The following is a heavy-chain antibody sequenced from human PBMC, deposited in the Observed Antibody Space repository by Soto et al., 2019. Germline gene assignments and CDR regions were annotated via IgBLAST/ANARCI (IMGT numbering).Heavy chain of an antibody. V-gene: IGHV1-3*01. Sequence: ASVKVSCKASGYTFTSYAMHWVRQAPGQRLEWMGWISAGNGNTKYSQKFQGRVTITRDTSASTAYMELSSLRSEDTAVYYCARGGSSSSWPNAFDIWGQGTMVTVSS. CDR1: GYTFTSYA. CDR2: ISAGNGNT. J-gene: IGHJ3*02. D-gene: IGHD6-13*01. CDR3: ARGGSSSSWPNAFDI.